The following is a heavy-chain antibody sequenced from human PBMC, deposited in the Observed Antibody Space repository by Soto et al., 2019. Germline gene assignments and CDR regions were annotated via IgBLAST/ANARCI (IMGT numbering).Heavy chain of an antibody. CDR1: GFTFSSYE. CDR2: ISSSGSTI. Sequence: SGGSLRLSCAASGFTFSSYEMNWVRQAPGKGLEWVSYISSSGSTIYYADSVKGRFTISRDNAKNSLYLQMNSLRAEDTAVYYCARGGATYSITIFGVVFDYWGQGTLVTVS. V-gene: IGHV3-48*03. CDR3: ARGGATYSITIFGVVFDY. J-gene: IGHJ4*02. D-gene: IGHD3-3*01.